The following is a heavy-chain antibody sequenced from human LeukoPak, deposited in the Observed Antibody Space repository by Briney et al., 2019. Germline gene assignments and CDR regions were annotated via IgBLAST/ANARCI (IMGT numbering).Heavy chain of an antibody. J-gene: IGHJ3*02. Sequence: GRSLKLSCAPSGLTTNTNYITSVPEAPQKRLEWVSVIYSGGSTYYADSVKGRFTISRDNSKNTLYLQMNSLRAEDTAVYYCARDRYGPLDMWGQGTMVTVSS. CDR3: ARDRYGPLDM. CDR1: GLTTNTNY. D-gene: IGHD3-9*01. V-gene: IGHV3-66*01. CDR2: IYSGGST.